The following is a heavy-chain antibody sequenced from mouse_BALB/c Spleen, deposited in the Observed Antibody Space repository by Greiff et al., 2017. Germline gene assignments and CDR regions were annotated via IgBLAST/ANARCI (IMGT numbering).Heavy chain of an antibody. CDR1: GFTFSSYG. V-gene: IGHV5-6-3*01. CDR3: AREWSDY. D-gene: IGHD1-1*02. J-gene: IGHJ4*01. CDR2: INSNGGST. Sequence: VMLVESGGGLVQPGGSLKLSCAASGFTFSSYGMSWVRQTPDKRLELVATINSNGGSTYYPDSVKGRFTISRDNAKNTLYLQMSSLKSEDTAMYYCAREWSDYWGQGTSVTVSS.